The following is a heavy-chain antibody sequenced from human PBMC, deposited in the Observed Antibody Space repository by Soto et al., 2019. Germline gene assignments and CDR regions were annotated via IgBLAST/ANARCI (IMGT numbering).Heavy chain of an antibody. Sequence: ASVTGSWTGSGSTLISHGIGWVRQAPGQGFEWMGWISGKNGNTNYAQKLQGRVTLTTDTSTSTAYMELRSLRSDDTAVYYCARVSSSIVVVPDYGMDVWGQGTTVTVSS. CDR2: ISGKNGNT. CDR1: GSTLISHG. J-gene: IGHJ6*02. D-gene: IGHD2-15*01. CDR3: ARVSSSIVVVPDYGMDV. V-gene: IGHV1-18*04.